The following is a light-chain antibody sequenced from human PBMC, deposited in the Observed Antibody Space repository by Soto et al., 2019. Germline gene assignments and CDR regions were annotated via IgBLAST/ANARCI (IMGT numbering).Light chain of an antibody. J-gene: IGLJ1*01. Sequence: QAELAKPASGARSSIQSIPVSCTGTSSDVGSYNLVSWYQQHPGKAPQLMIYEGSKRPSGVSNRFSGSKSGNTASLTISGLQAEDEADYYCCSYAGSSTYVFGTGTKVTVL. CDR3: CSYAGSSTYV. V-gene: IGLV2-23*01. CDR2: EGS. CDR1: SSDVGSYNL.